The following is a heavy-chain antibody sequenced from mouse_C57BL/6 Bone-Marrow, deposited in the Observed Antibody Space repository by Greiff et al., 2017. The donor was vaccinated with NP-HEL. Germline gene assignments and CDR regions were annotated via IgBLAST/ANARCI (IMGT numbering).Heavy chain of an antibody. CDR3: VRDRNYYGSSYDYAMDY. CDR1: GFTFNTYA. J-gene: IGHJ4*01. V-gene: IGHV10-3*01. Sequence: EVMLVESGGGLVQPKGSLKLSCAASGFTFNTYAMHWVRQAPGKGLEWVARIRSKSSNYATYYADSVKDRFTISRDDSQSMLYLQMNNLKTEDTAMYYCVRDRNYYGSSYDYAMDYWGQGTSVTVSS. D-gene: IGHD1-1*01. CDR2: IRSKSSNYAT.